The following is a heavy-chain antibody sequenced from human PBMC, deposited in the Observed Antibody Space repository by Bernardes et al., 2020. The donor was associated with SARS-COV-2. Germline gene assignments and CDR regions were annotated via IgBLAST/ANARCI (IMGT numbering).Heavy chain of an antibody. D-gene: IGHD3-3*01. J-gene: IGHJ4*02. CDR1: IGSFSGYY. CDR2: INHSGST. V-gene: IGHV4-34*01. CDR3: ARGLRSGYYIGSLYFDY. Sequence: SETLSLTCAVYIGSFSGYYWTWIRQSPGKGLEWIGEINHSGSTNYNSSLKSRVTISADTSKNQFSLTLTSVTAADTAVYYCARGLRSGYYIGSLYFDYWGQGALVTVSS.